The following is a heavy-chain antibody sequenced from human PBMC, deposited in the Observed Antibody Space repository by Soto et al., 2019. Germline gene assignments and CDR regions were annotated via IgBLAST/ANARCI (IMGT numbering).Heavy chain of an antibody. D-gene: IGHD2-21*01. CDR3: AKDDLFGPYGMDV. CDR2: ISGSGGST. Sequence: SLRLSCAASGFTFSSYAMSWVRQAPGKGLEWVSAISGSGGSTYYADSVKGRFTISRDNSKNTLYLQMNSLRAEDTAVYYCAKDDLFGPYGMDVWGQGTTVTVSS. J-gene: IGHJ6*02. V-gene: IGHV3-23*01. CDR1: GFTFSSYA.